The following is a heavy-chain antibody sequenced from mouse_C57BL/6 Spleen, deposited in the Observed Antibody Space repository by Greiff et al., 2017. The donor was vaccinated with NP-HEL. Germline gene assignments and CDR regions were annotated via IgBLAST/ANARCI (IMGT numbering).Heavy chain of an antibody. CDR1: GYTFTSYW. CDR3: ARSAQATPGFAY. J-gene: IGHJ3*01. D-gene: IGHD3-2*02. Sequence: VKLQQPGAELVMPGASVKLSCKASGYTFTSYWMHWVKQRPGQGLEWIGEIDPSDSYTNYNQKFKGKSTLTVDKSSSTAYMQLSSLTSEDSAVYYCARSAQATPGFAYWGQGTLVTVSA. CDR2: IDPSDSYT. V-gene: IGHV1-69*01.